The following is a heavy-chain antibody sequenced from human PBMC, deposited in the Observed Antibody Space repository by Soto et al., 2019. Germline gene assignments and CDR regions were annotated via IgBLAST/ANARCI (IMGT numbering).Heavy chain of an antibody. V-gene: IGHV1-3*05. CDR1: GYTFTSYA. J-gene: IGHJ4*02. CDR3: ARGITLPTPLDY. Sequence: QVQLVQSGAEEKKPGASVKVTCKASGYTFTSYAMHWVRQAPGQRLEWMGWINAGNGNTKYSQKFQGRVTITRDTSASTAYMELSSLRSEDTAVYYCARGITLPTPLDYWGQGTLVTVSS. D-gene: IGHD1-20*01. CDR2: INAGNGNT.